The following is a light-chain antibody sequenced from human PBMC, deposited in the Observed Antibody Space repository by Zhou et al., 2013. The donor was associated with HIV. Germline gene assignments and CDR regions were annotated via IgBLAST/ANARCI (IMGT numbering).Light chain of an antibody. Sequence: DIQMTQFPSTLSASVGDRVTITCRASQSISTWLAWYQQKPGKAPKLLIYKASTLESGVPSRFSGSGSGAEFTLTISSLRPDDFATYYCQQYSSFPWTFGHGTKVEIK. CDR1: QSISTW. V-gene: IGKV1-5*03. CDR2: KAS. J-gene: IGKJ1*01. CDR3: QQYSSFPWT.